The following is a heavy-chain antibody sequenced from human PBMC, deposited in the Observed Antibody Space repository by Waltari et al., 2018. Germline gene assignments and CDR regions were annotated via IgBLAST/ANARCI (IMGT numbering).Heavy chain of an antibody. CDR1: GSTFSSYW. CDR2: INRDRRDI. Sequence: EVQVVESGGGLVQPGGSLRLSCAASGSTFSSYWMHWVRQAPGKGLVWVSRINRDRRDINYADSVKGRFTISRDSAKNTFYLQMNSLSAEDTAVYYCARDHSFWGQGTLVTVSS. CDR3: ARDHSF. J-gene: IGHJ4*02. D-gene: IGHD3-16*02. V-gene: IGHV3-74*01.